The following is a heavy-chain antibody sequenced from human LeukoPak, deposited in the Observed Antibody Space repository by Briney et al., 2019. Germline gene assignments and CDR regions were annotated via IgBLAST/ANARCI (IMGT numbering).Heavy chain of an antibody. CDR3: ARLGRTSYWYFDL. CDR2: IYYSGST. Sequence: PSEAPSLTCPVSGGSNSSYYWSWIRPPPGKGLEWIGYIYYSGSTNYNPSLKSRVTISVDTSKNQFSLKLSSVTAADTAVYYCARLGRTSYWYFDLWGRGTLVTVSS. D-gene: IGHD2-2*01. CDR1: GGSNSSYY. J-gene: IGHJ2*01. V-gene: IGHV4-59*08.